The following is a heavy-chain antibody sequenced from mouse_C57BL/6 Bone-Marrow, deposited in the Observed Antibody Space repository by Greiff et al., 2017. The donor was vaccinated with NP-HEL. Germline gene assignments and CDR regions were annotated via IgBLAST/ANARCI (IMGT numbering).Heavy chain of an antibody. Sequence: EVQLQQSGAELVRPGASVKLSCTASGFNIKDDYMHWVKQRPEQGLEWIGWIDPENGDTEYASKFQGKATITADTSSNTAYLQLSSLTSEDTAVYYCTPVLRYSYFEVWGTGTTVTGSS. CDR2: IDPENGDT. D-gene: IGHD1-1*01. CDR3: TPVLRYSYFEV. CDR1: GFNIKDDY. V-gene: IGHV14-4*01. J-gene: IGHJ1*03.